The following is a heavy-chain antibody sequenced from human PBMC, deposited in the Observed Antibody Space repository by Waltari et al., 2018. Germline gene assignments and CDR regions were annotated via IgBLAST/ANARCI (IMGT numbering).Heavy chain of an antibody. J-gene: IGHJ4*02. Sequence: EVQLVESGGGLVQPGGSLRLSCAASGFTFSNYWMSWVRQTPGKGLEWVANIKQDGSEINYVDFVKGRFTISRDNAKNSLDLQMNSLRVEDTAVYYCARDEVGGYFNYWGQGTLVTVSS. D-gene: IGHD3-16*01. CDR1: GFTFSNYW. V-gene: IGHV3-7*01. CDR3: ARDEVGGYFNY. CDR2: IKQDGSEI.